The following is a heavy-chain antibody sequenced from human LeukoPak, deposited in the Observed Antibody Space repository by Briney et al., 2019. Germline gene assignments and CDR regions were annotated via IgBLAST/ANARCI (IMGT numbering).Heavy chain of an antibody. CDR3: ARGPRVLWFGELYTPVNPASDY. J-gene: IGHJ4*02. Sequence: GGSLRLSCAASGFTVSSNYMSWVRQAPGKGLEWVAVIWYDGSNKYYADSVKGRFTISRDNSKNTLYLQMNSLRAEDTAVYYCARGPRVLWFGELYTPVNPASDYWGQGILVTVSS. CDR1: GFTVSSNY. CDR2: IWYDGSNK. D-gene: IGHD3-10*01. V-gene: IGHV3-33*08.